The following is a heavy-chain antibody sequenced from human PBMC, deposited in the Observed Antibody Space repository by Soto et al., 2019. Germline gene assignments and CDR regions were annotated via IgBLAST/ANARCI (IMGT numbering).Heavy chain of an antibody. Sequence: QDHLVESGGGVVQPGTSLRLSCAASGFTFNTYGMHGVRQAPGKGREWVAVISYDGSDKSYADSVKGRFTISRDNSKNALYLQMSSLRPEDTAIYYCAKSPNFYCSSPNCYKYYFDYWGQGTLVTVSS. CDR3: AKSPNFYCSSPNCYKYYFDY. CDR2: ISYDGSDK. J-gene: IGHJ4*02. D-gene: IGHD2-2*02. V-gene: IGHV3-30*18. CDR1: GFTFNTYG.